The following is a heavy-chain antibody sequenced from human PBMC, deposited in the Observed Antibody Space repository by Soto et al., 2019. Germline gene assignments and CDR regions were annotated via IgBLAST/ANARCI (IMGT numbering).Heavy chain of an antibody. CDR3: ARANTGGPYYDILTGYYDFDY. Sequence: ASVKVSCKASGYTFTCYGISWVRQAPGQGLEWMGWISAYNGNTNYAQKLQGRVTMTTDTSTSTAYMELRSLRSDDTAVYYCARANTGGPYYDILTGYYDFDYWGQGTLVTVSS. V-gene: IGHV1-18*01. CDR1: GYTFTCYG. J-gene: IGHJ4*02. D-gene: IGHD3-9*01. CDR2: ISAYNGNT.